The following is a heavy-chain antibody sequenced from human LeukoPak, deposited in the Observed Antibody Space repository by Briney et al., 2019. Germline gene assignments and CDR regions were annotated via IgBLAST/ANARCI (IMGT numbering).Heavy chain of an antibody. Sequence: KTSETLSLTCTVSGGSISSYYWSWIRQPPGKGLEWIGYIYYSGSTNYNPSLKSRVTISLDTSKNQFSLKLSSVTAADTAVYYCARHLSLRGVDYYYYGMDVWGQGTTVTVSS. D-gene: IGHD2-15*01. CDR2: IYYSGST. J-gene: IGHJ6*02. V-gene: IGHV4-59*08. CDR3: ARHLSLRGVDYYYYGMDV. CDR1: GGSISSYY.